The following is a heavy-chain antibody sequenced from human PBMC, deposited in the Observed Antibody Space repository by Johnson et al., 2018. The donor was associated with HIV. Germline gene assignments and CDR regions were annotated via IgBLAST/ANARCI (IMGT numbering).Heavy chain of an antibody. CDR2: ISYDGSNK. D-gene: IGHD7-27*01. CDR1: GFTFSSYA. CDR3: TTDPWGSDAFDI. Sequence: QLVESGGGVVQPGRSLRLSCAASGFTFSSYAMHWVRQAPGKGLEWVAVISYDGSNKYYADSVKGRFTISRDNSKNTLYLQMNSLRAEDTAVYYCTTDPWGSDAFDIWGQGTMVTVSS. J-gene: IGHJ3*02. V-gene: IGHV3-30*14.